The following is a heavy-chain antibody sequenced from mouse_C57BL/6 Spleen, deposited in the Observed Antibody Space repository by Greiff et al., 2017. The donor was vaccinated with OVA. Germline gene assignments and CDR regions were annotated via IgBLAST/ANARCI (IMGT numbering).Heavy chain of an antibody. J-gene: IGHJ2*01. CDR1: GYTFTDYY. CDR2: INPNNGGT. Sequence: VQLQHSRPELVKPGASVKISCKASGYTFTDYYMNWVKQSHGKSLEWIGDINPNNGGTSYNQKFKGKATLTVDKSSSTAYMELRSLTSEDSAVYYCARLIPPDYWGQGTTLTVSS. V-gene: IGHV1-26*01. CDR3: ARLIPPDY.